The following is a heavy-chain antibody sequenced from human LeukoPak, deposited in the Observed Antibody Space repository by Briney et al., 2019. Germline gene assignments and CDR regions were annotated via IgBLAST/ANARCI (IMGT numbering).Heavy chain of an antibody. CDR2: IYTSGST. J-gene: IGHJ5*02. Sequence: SQTLSLTCTVSGGSISSGSYYWSWIRQPAGKGLEWIGRIYTSGSTNYNPSLKSRVTISVDTSKNQFSLKLSSVTAADTAVYYCARGDTMVRRRNWFDPWGQGTLVTVSS. CDR1: GGSISSGSYY. CDR3: ARGDTMVRRRNWFDP. V-gene: IGHV4-61*02. D-gene: IGHD3-10*01.